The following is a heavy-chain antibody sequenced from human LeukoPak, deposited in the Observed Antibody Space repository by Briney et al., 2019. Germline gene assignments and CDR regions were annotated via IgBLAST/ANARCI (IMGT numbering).Heavy chain of an antibody. V-gene: IGHV1-69*04. CDR1: GGTFSSYA. CDR2: IIPIFGIA. J-gene: IGHJ4*02. Sequence: ASVKVSCKASGGTFSSYAITWVRQAPGLGLEWMGRIIPIFGIANYAQKFQDRLTITADKPTSTAYMELSSLRSEDTAVYYCVRDLDFWGQGTLVTVSS. CDR3: VRDLDF.